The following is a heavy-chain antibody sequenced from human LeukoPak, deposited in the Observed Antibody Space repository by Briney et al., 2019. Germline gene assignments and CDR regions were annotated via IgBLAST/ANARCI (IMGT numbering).Heavy chain of an antibody. CDR2: TYYRSKWYN. V-gene: IGHV6-1*01. Sequence: SQTLSLTCATSGDSVSSNSAAWNWIRQSPSRGLEWLGRTYYRSKWYNDYAVSVKSRLTINPDTSKNHFSLQLNSVTPEDTAVYYCAREMKTQQLGGVLWFDPWGQGTLVTVSS. J-gene: IGHJ5*02. D-gene: IGHD6-6*01. CDR3: AREMKTQQLGGVLWFDP. CDR1: GDSVSSNSAA.